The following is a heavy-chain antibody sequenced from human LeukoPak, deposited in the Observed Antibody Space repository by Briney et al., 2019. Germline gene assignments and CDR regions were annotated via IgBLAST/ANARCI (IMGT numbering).Heavy chain of an antibody. V-gene: IGHV3-11*01. CDR2: ISSSGSTI. J-gene: IGHJ6*02. CDR1: GFTFSDYY. Sequence: GGSLRLSCAASGFTFSDYYMSWIRQAPGKGLEWVSYISSSGSTIYYADSVKGRFTISRDNAKNSLYLQMNSLRAEDTAVYYCAKDINGALNYDWYGMDVWGQGTTVTVSS. D-gene: IGHD3-3*01. CDR3: AKDINGALNYDWYGMDV.